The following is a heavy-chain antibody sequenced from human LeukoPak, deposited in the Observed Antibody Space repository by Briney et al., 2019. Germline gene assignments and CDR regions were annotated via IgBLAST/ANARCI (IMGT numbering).Heavy chain of an antibody. D-gene: IGHD5-12*01. CDR1: GYTFTSYD. CDR2: MNPNSGNT. Sequence: ASVKVSCKASGYTFTSYDINWVRQATGQGLEWMGWMNPNSGNTGYAQKFQGRVTMTRNTSISTAYMELSSLRSEDTAVYYCARELIHGGSGYDYGTRPTPTNDYWGQGTLVTVSS. V-gene: IGHV1-8*01. J-gene: IGHJ4*02. CDR3: ARELIHGGSGYDYGTRPTPTNDY.